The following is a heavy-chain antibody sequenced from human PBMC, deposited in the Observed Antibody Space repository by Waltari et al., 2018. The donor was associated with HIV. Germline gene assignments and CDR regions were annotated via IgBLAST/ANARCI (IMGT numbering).Heavy chain of an antibody. CDR3: VALYDESPLYSGF. J-gene: IGHJ4*02. V-gene: IGHV1-24*01. D-gene: IGHD3-16*01. CDR2: FDPKNGKP. Sequence: QVQLIQSTSEVKRPGASVTVSCKVSGYPLSDLSMQWVRQGREHRLEWMGGFDPKNGKPVFSHRFWGIVSLAEDTLKDTAHLELNRLTSDDTSVYYCVALYDESPLYSGFWGQGTLVTVS. CDR1: GYPLSDLS.